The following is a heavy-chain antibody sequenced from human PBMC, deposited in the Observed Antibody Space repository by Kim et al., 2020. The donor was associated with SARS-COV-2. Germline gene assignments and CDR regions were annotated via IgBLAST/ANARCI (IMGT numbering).Heavy chain of an antibody. CDR3: ARGGFGMVRVYYYYGMDV. J-gene: IGHJ6*02. D-gene: IGHD3-10*01. V-gene: IGHV4-34*01. CDR1: GGSFSGYY. Sequence: SETLSLTCAVYGGSFSGYYWSWIRQPPGKGLEWIGEINHSGSTNYNPSLKSRVTISVDTSKNQFSLKLSSVTAADTAVYYCARGGFGMVRVYYYYGMDVWGQGTTVTVSS. CDR2: INHSGST.